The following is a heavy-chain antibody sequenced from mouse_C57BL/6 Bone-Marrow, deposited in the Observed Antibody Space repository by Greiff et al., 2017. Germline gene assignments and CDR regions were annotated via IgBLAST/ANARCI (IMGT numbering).Heavy chain of an antibody. CDR2: IYPRSGNT. CDR1: GYTFTSYG. Sequence: QVQLQQSGAELARPGASVKLSCKASGYTFTSYGISWVKQRTGQGLEWIGEIYPRSGNTYYNEKFKGKATLTAAKSSSTAYMQLSSLTSEDSAVYFCATANGNYFDYWGQGTTLTVSS. D-gene: IGHD3-3*01. J-gene: IGHJ2*01. V-gene: IGHV1-81*01. CDR3: ATANGNYFDY.